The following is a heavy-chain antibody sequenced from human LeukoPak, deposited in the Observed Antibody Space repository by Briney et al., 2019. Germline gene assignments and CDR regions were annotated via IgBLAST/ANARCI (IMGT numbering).Heavy chain of an antibody. V-gene: IGHV1-2*02. CDR3: ARDPSSGTLYFFDY. CDR2: IDANNGDT. CDR1: GYTFRGTY. D-gene: IGHD1-7*01. J-gene: IGHJ4*02. Sequence: GASVKISCTASGYTFRGTYIHWLRQAPGQGLEWMGWIDANNGDTKSAQKFQGRVTMSRDTSISTAYMDLSSLSPDDAAVYYCARDPSSGTLYFFDYWGQGTLVTVSS.